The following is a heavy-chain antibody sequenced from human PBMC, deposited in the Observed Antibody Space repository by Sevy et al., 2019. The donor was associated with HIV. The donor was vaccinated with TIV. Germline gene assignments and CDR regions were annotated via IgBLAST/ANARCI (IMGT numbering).Heavy chain of an antibody. D-gene: IGHD1-20*01. CDR1: GFTFSSYA. V-gene: IGHV3-23*01. Sequence: GGSLRLSCAASGFTFSSYAMSWVRQAPGKGLEWVSAIRGGGGSTYYADSVKGRFTISRDNSKNTLYLQMNSLRAEDTAVYYWAKSVEYNWNDSGYFDYWGQGTLVTVSS. CDR3: AKSVEYNWNDSGYFDY. CDR2: IRGGGGST. J-gene: IGHJ4*02.